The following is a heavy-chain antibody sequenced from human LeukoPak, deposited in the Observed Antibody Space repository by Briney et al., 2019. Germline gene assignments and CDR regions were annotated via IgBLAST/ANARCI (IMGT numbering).Heavy chain of an antibody. Sequence: PGGSLRLSCAASGFTFSSYAMSWVRQAPGKGLEWVSAISGSGGSTYYADSVKGRFTISRDNSKNTLYLQMNSLRAEDTAVYYCAKGPTYYYDSSGYPSDYWGQGTLVTVSS. J-gene: IGHJ4*02. V-gene: IGHV3-23*01. CDR3: AKGPTYYYDSSGYPSDY. CDR1: GFTFSSYA. D-gene: IGHD3-22*01. CDR2: ISGSGGST.